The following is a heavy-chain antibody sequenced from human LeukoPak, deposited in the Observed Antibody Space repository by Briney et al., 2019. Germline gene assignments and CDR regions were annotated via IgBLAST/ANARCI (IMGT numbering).Heavy chain of an antibody. Sequence: ASVKVSCKASGYTFSDYYMHWVRQAPGQGLEWMGWINPDSGGTKYAQKFQDRVTMTRDMSTSTVYMELSSLRSEDTAVYYCARAWNGCSDYWGQGTLVTVSS. J-gene: IGHJ4*02. CDR1: GYTFSDYY. CDR3: ARAWNGCSDY. D-gene: IGHD4/OR15-4a*01. CDR2: INPDSGGT. V-gene: IGHV1-2*02.